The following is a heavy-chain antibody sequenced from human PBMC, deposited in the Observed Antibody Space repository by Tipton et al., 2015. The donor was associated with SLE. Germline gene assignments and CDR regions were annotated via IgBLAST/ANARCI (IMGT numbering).Heavy chain of an antibody. CDR3: ASLGQRSAAGYYYYYGMDV. CDR2: INHSGST. Sequence: TLSLTCAVYGGSFSGYYWSWIRQPPGKGLEWIGEINHSGSTNYNPSLKSRVTISVDTSKNQFSLKLSSVTAADTAVYYCASLGQRSAAGYYYYYGMDVWGQGTTVTVSS. V-gene: IGHV4-34*01. D-gene: IGHD2-15*01. J-gene: IGHJ6*02. CDR1: GGSFSGYY.